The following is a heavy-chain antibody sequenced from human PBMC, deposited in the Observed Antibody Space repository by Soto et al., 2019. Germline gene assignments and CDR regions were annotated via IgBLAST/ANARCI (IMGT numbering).Heavy chain of an antibody. CDR1: GGTFSSYT. CDR2: IIPILGIA. D-gene: IGHD3-10*01. V-gene: IGHV1-69*02. Sequence: QVQLVQSGAEVKKPGSSVKVSCKASGGTFSSYTISWVRQAPGQGLEWMGRIIPILGIANYAQKFQGRVTITADKATSTAYMELSSLRAEDTAVYYCARFRGSYGMDVWGQGTTVTVSS. CDR3: ARFRGSYGMDV. J-gene: IGHJ6*02.